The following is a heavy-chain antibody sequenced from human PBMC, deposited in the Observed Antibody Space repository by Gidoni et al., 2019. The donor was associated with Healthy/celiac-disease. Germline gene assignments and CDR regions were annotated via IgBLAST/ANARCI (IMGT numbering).Heavy chain of an antibody. Sequence: QVQLQESGPGLVKPSQTLSLTCPVPGGAISSGGYYWSWLRQHPGKGLEWIGYIYYSGSTYYNPSRKSRVTISVDTSKNQFSLKLSSVTAADTAVYYCARDGYPARGFDYWGQGTLVTVSS. V-gene: IGHV4-31*03. CDR1: GGAISSGGYY. CDR3: ARDGYPARGFDY. J-gene: IGHJ4*02. D-gene: IGHD2-2*03. CDR2: IYYSGST.